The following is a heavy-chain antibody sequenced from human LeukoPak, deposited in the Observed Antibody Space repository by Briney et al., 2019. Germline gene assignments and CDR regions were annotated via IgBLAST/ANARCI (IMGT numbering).Heavy chain of an antibody. CDR2: IDHDGINT. Sequence: GGSLRLSCAASGFTFSTYWMHWVRQAPGKGLVWVSRIDHDGINTYYADSVKGRFTISRDNAKNSLYLQMNSLRAEDTAVYYCARGKIVGATHFDYWGQGTLVTVSS. J-gene: IGHJ4*02. CDR3: ARGKIVGATHFDY. CDR1: GFTFSTYW. D-gene: IGHD1-26*01. V-gene: IGHV3-74*01.